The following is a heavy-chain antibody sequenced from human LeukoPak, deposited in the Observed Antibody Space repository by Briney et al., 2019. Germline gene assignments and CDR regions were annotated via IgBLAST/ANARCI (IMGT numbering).Heavy chain of an antibody. V-gene: IGHV3-23*01. CDR1: GFTFSSYA. D-gene: IGHD4-17*01. Sequence: GGSLRLSCAASGFTFSSYAMSWVRQAPGKGLEWVSAISGSGGSTYYADSVKGRFTISRDNSKNTLYLRMNSLRAEDTAVYYCAKDQGYGDYGYFQHWGQGTLVTVSS. CDR3: AKDQGYGDYGYFQH. CDR2: ISGSGGST. J-gene: IGHJ1*01.